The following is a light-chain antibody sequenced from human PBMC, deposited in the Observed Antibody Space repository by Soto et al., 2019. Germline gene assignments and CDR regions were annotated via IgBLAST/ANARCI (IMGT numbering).Light chain of an antibody. CDR1: SSDIGGYYY. J-gene: IGLJ1*01. CDR2: QVT. CDR3: KSYTSRTPLSV. Sequence: QSALTQPASVSGSPGQSITISCTGTSSDIGGYYYVSWYQHHPGKAPKLLIYQVTNRPSRVSNRFSGSKSGNTASLTISGLQADDEADYYCKSYTSRTPLSVFATWPKVNVL. V-gene: IGLV2-14*01.